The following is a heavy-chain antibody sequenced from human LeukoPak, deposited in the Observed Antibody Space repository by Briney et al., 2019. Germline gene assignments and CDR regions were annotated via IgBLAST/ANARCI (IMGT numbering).Heavy chain of an antibody. CDR3: ATPAHYGGNSIPVDY. V-gene: IGHV3-74*01. CDR1: GFTFSNYM. D-gene: IGHD4-23*01. Sequence: GGSLRLSCAASGFTFSNYMMHWVRQAPGKGLVWVSRIKSDGITITYADSVKGRFTISRDNAKNTLYLQMNSLRAEDTAVYYCATPAHYGGNSIPVDYWGQGTLVTVSS. CDR2: IKSDGITI. J-gene: IGHJ4*02.